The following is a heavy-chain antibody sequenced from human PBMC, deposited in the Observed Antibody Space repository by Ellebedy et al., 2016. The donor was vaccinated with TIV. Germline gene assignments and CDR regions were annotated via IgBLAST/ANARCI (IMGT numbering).Heavy chain of an antibody. CDR1: GFTFSSYA. CDR2: ITSGGST. Sequence: GESLKISCAASGFTFSSYAMCWVRQAPGKGLEWVLTITSGGSTYYADSVKGRFTSSRDNSRNTLYLQMNSLRAEETAVYYCAKDSGKRRSWDNDYWGQGTLVTVSS. CDR3: AKDSGKRRSWDNDY. D-gene: IGHD6-13*01. V-gene: IGHV3-23*01. J-gene: IGHJ4*02.